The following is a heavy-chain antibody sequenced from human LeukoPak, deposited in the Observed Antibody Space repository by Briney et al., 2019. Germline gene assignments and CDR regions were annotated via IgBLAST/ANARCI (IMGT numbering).Heavy chain of an antibody. D-gene: IGHD5-12*01. Sequence: SVKVSCKASGYTFTSYYMHWVRQAPGQGLEWMGGIIPIFGTANYAQKFQGRVTITADESTSTAYMELSSLRSEDTAVYYCARDTGGYDWRFDYWGQGTLVTVSS. CDR2: IIPIFGTA. V-gene: IGHV1-69*13. CDR3: ARDTGGYDWRFDY. CDR1: GYTFTSYY. J-gene: IGHJ4*02.